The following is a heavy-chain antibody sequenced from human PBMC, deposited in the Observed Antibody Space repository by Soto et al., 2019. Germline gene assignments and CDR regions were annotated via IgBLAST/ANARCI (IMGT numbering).Heavy chain of an antibody. CDR1: GFTFNSLS. J-gene: IGHJ4*02. D-gene: IGHD2-21*02. Sequence: QVQLVESGGGMVQPGTSLRLSCAASGFTFNSLSLHWVRQRPDKGLEWVAVISHDGRVTFYADFVKGRLTVSRDNSKNTIYLQVNSLRAEDTAVYYCAMEPYGDSQYFDYWGQGTLVTVSS. CDR2: ISHDGRVT. CDR3: AMEPYGDSQYFDY. V-gene: IGHV3-30*04.